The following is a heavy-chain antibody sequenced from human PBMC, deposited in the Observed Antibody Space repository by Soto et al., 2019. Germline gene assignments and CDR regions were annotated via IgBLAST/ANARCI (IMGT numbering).Heavy chain of an antibody. Sequence: QVQLVQSGTELKKPGASVKVSCKASGYTFTTYGISWVRQAPGQGLDWMGVISAYNCKKNYTQKLNVRVTMTTDTSTSPAYMERSSLRSDDTAVYYCASDPDYGDCDDWGQGTLVAVSS. V-gene: IGHV1-18*01. CDR2: ISAYNCKK. D-gene: IGHD4-17*01. CDR1: GYTFTTYG. CDR3: ASDPDYGDCDD. J-gene: IGHJ4*02.